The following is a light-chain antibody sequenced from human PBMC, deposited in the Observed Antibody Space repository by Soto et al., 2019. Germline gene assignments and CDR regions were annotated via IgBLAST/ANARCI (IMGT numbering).Light chain of an antibody. CDR3: QLYNNWPRT. Sequence: EIVMTQSPATLSVSPGERATLSCRASQSVSSNLAWYQQKPGLAPRLLIYGASTRATGIPARFSGSGSGTEFTLTISSLQSEDFAVYYCQLYNNWPRTFGQGNKVEIK. CDR2: GAS. CDR1: QSVSSN. V-gene: IGKV3-15*01. J-gene: IGKJ1*01.